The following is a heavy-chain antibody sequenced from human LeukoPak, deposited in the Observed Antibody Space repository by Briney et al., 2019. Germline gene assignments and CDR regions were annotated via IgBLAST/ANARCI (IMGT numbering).Heavy chain of an antibody. V-gene: IGHV1-2*02. CDR1: GYTFTGYY. D-gene: IGHD3-22*01. J-gene: IGHJ4*02. CDR3: ARVDDRGHYYDSSGPRKLFDY. CDR2: INPDSGGT. Sequence: ASVKVSCKASGYTFTGYYMHWVRQGPGQGLEWVGWINPDSGGTNYAQKFQGRVTMTRDTSIRTAYMELSRLRSDDTAVYYCARVDDRGHYYDSSGPRKLFDYWGQGTLVTVSS.